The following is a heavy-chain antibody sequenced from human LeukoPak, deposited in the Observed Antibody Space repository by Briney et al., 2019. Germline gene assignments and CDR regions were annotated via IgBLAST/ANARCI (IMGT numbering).Heavy chain of an antibody. Sequence: GGSLRLSCAASGFTFSSYWMSWVRQAPGKGLEWVANIKQDGSEKYYVDSVKGRFTISRDNAKNSLYLQMNSLRAEDTAVYYCAGDGRFIAVAGTLDWGQGTLVTVSS. D-gene: IGHD6-19*01. V-gene: IGHV3-7*03. CDR1: GFTFSSYW. CDR3: AGDGRFIAVAGTLD. J-gene: IGHJ4*02. CDR2: IKQDGSEK.